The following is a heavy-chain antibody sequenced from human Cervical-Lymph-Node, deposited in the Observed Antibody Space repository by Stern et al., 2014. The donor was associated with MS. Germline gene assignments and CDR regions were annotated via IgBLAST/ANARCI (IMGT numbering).Heavy chain of an antibody. Sequence: QVLLQESGPGLVKPSQTLSLTCAVSGVSFSSVGNYWSWIRQHPGKGLEWIGGKYYRGGTYSNPSLKSRVTISIDTSKNEFSLKLTSVTAADTAVYYCARTLTTEPLNDWYIDIWGRGTLVAVSS. CDR3: ARTLTTEPLNDWYIDI. CDR1: GVSFSSVGNY. CDR2: KYYRGGT. V-gene: IGHV4-31*11. D-gene: IGHD1-14*01. J-gene: IGHJ2*01.